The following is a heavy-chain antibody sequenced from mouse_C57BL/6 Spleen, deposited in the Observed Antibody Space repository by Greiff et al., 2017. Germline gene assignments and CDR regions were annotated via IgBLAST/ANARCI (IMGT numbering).Heavy chain of an antibody. V-gene: IGHV2-4*01. CDR3: AKVRRDYAMDY. Sequence: QVQLKQSGPGLVQPSQSLSITCTVSGFSLTSYGVHWVRQPPGKGLEWLGVLWSGGSTDYNAAFISRLSIRKDNSKSQVFFKMNSLQADDTAIYYCAKVRRDYAMDYWGQGTSVTVSS. J-gene: IGHJ4*01. CDR2: LWSGGST. D-gene: IGHD2-14*01. CDR1: GFSLTSYG.